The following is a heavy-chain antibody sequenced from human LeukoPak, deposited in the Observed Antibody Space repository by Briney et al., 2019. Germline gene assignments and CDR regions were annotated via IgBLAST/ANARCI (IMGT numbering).Heavy chain of an antibody. CDR3: ARKTDNSFDY. CDR1: GYSFSNYW. D-gene: IGHD5-24*01. J-gene: IGHJ4*02. V-gene: IGHV5-51*01. CDR2: IFPSDSDT. Sequence: GESLKISCQGSGYSFSNYWIGWVRQMPGKGLEWMGMIFPSDSDTRYGPSFQGQVTISADKSISTAYLQWSSLEASDTAMYYCARKTDNSFDYWGQGTVVTVSS.